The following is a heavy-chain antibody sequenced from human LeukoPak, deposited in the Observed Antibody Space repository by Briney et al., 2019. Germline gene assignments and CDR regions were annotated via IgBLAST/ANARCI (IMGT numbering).Heavy chain of an antibody. V-gene: IGHV3-7*01. CDR1: GFTFSSYA. J-gene: IGHJ4*02. D-gene: IGHD2-21*01. CDR2: INQDGNSQ. CDR3: ARSLWPEDY. Sequence: GGSLRLSCAASGFTFSSYAMSWVRQAPGKGLEWVANINQDGNSQNYVDSVRGRFTISKDNAKNSVYLQMNSLRAEDTAVYYCARSLWPEDYWGQGILVTDSS.